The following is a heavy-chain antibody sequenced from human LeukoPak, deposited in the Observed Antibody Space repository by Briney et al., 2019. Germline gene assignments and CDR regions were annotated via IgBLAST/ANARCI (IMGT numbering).Heavy chain of an antibody. Sequence: PGRSLRLSCAAAGFTFSSYSMNWVRQAPGKGLGWVSYISSSSSTIYYADSVKGRFTISRDNAKNSLYLQMNSLRAEDTAVYYCARDKDSSSVDYWGQGTLVTVSS. J-gene: IGHJ4*02. V-gene: IGHV3-48*01. CDR2: ISSSSSTI. CDR3: ARDKDSSSVDY. D-gene: IGHD6-13*01. CDR1: GFTFSSYS.